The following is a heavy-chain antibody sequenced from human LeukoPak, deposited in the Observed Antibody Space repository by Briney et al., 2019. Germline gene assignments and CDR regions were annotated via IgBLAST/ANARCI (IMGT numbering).Heavy chain of an antibody. CDR1: GGSISNYY. V-gene: IGHV4-4*09. J-gene: IGHJ6*03. CDR2: ISTSGST. CDR3: ARRASYYYYMDV. Sequence: SETLSLTCTVSGGSISNYYWSWIRQPPGKGLEWIGYISTSGSTNYNPSLKSRLTISVDTSKNQFSLKLTSVTAADTAIYYCARRASYYYYMDVWGEGTTVTVSS.